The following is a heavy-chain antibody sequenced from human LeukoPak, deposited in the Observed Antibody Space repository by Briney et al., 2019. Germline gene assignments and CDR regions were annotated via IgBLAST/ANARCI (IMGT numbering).Heavy chain of an antibody. Sequence: GGTLRLSCAASGFTFSSYGMSWVRQAPGKGLEWVSAISGSGGSTYYADSVKGRFTISRDNSKNTLYLQMNSLRAEDTAVYYCAKEGSAGELHYWGQGTLVTVSS. CDR2: ISGSGGST. D-gene: IGHD1-26*01. J-gene: IGHJ4*02. CDR1: GFTFSSYG. V-gene: IGHV3-23*01. CDR3: AKEGSAGELHY.